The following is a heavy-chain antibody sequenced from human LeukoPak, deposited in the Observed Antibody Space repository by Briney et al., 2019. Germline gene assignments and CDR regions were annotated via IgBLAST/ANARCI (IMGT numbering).Heavy chain of an antibody. CDR2: MNPNNGDT. D-gene: IGHD3-16*01. CDR3: ASYDPDH. CDR1: GYTFIAYY. V-gene: IGHV1-2*06. Sequence: ASVKVSCKASGYTFIAYYIHWVQQAPGQGLEWMGRMNPNNGDTNYAQKFQGRVTMTRDSSISTAYLELNILAPGDTAVYYCASYDPDHWGQGTLVTVSS. J-gene: IGHJ4*02.